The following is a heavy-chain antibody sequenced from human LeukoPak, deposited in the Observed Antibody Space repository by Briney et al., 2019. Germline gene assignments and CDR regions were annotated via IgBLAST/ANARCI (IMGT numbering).Heavy chain of an antibody. CDR1: GFTLSSYA. J-gene: IGHJ4*02. CDR3: ARDGVATRGSGLDY. D-gene: IGHD5-12*01. Sequence: PGGSLRLSCAASGFTLSSYAMHWVRQAPGKGLEWVAVISYDGSNKYYADSVKGRFTISRDNSKNTLYLQMNSLRAEDTAVYYCARDGVATRGSGLDYWGQGTLVTVSS. CDR2: ISYDGSNK. V-gene: IGHV3-30*04.